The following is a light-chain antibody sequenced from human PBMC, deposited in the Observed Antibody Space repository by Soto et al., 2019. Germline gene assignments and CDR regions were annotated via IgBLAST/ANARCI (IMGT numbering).Light chain of an antibody. CDR1: QSISRN. CDR2: AAS. CDR3: QQSYTTASIT. J-gene: IGKJ5*01. Sequence: DIQMTQSPSSLSASVGDRVTITCRASQSISRNLNWYQHKPGKAPKLVIYAASSLPNGVPSWISGGGSQTDFTLTISSLQPEYFGTYYCQQSYTTASITFGQGTRLEIK. V-gene: IGKV1-39*01.